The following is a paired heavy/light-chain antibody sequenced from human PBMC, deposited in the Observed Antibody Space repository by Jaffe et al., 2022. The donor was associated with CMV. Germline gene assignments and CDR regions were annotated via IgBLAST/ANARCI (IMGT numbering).Light chain of an antibody. CDR3: MQALQTNT. V-gene: IGKV2-28*01. Sequence: DIVMTQSPLSLPVTPGEPASISCRSSQSLLHSNGYNYLDWYLQKPGKSPQLLIYLGSNRASGVPDRFSGSGSGTDFTLKISRVEAEDVGVYYCMQALQTNTFGQGTKLEIK. J-gene: IGKJ2*01. CDR1: QSLLHSNGYNY. CDR2: LGS.
Heavy chain of an antibody. CDR2: IFSNDEK. V-gene: IGHV2-26*01. CDR1: GFSLSNARMG. Sequence: QVTLKESGPVLVKPTETLTLTCTVSGFSLSNARMGVSWIRQPPGKALEWLAHIFSNDEKSYSTSLKSRLTISKDTSKSQVVLTMTNMDPVDTATYYCARTKTTVTRAPGYYYGMDVWGQGTTVTVSS. J-gene: IGHJ6*02. D-gene: IGHD4-17*01. CDR3: ARTKTTVTRAPGYYYGMDV.